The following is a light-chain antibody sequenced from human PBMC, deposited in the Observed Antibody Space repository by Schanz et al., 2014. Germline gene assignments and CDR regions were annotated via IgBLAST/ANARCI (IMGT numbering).Light chain of an antibody. CDR1: QSVSSN. Sequence: EIVMTQSPATLSVSPGERATLSCRASQSVSSNLAWYQQKPGQAPRLLIYGASSRATGTPDRFSGSGSGTDFTLSISRLEPEDFAVYYCQQHPPITFGQGTRLDIK. CDR3: QQHPPIT. V-gene: IGKV3D-15*01. J-gene: IGKJ5*01. CDR2: GAS.